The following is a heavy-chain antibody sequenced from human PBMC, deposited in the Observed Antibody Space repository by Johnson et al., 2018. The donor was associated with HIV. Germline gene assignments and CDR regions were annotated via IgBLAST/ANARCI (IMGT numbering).Heavy chain of an antibody. J-gene: IGHJ3*02. D-gene: IGHD3-9*01. CDR2: IWYDGSNK. CDR3: AVSVLTGRRPDDAFDI. Sequence: QMLLVESGGGVVQPGRSLRLSCAASGFTFSSYGMHWVRQAPGKGLEWVAVIWYDGSNKYYADSVKGRFTISRDNSKNTLYLQMNSLRAEDKALYYCAVSVLTGRRPDDAFDIWGQGTMVTVSS. CDR1: GFTFSSYG. V-gene: IGHV3-33*01.